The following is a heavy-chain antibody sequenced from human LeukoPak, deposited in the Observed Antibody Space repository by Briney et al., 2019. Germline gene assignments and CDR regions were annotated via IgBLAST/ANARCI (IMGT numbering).Heavy chain of an antibody. CDR1: GGTFSSYA. V-gene: IGHV1-69*13. D-gene: IGHD5-18*01. J-gene: IGHJ4*02. Sequence: SVKVSCKASGGTFSSYAISWVRQAPVQGLEWMGGIIPIFGTANYAQKFQGRVTITADESTSTAYMELSSLRSEDTAVYYCARADTAMSEPFDYWGQGTLVTVSS. CDR2: IIPIFGTA. CDR3: ARADTAMSEPFDY.